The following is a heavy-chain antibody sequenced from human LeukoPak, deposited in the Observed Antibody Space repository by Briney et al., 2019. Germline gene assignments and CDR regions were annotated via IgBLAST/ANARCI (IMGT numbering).Heavy chain of an antibody. V-gene: IGHV3-23*01. J-gene: IGHJ4*02. CDR2: ISGSGGST. CDR1: GFTFSSYA. CDR3: AKDRQKRDGYSVADY. Sequence: GSLRLSCAASGFTFSSYAMSWVRQAPGKGLEWVSAISGSGGSTYYADSAKGRFTISRDNSKNTLYPQMNSLRAEDTAVYYCAKDRQKRDGYSVADYWGQGTLVTVSS. D-gene: IGHD5-24*01.